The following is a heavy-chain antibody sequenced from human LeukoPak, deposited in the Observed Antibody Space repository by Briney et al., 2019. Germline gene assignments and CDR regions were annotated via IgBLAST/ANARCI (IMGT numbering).Heavy chain of an antibody. CDR3: ARGDPGNCSGGNCYLNYFDY. CDR1: GESFNGHY. CDR2: IHQSGST. V-gene: IGHV4-34*01. Sequence: SETLSLTCAIYGESFNGHYWSWIRQPPGKGLEWIGEIHQSGSTNDNPSLKSRVTMSVDTSKKQFSLKLTSVTAADTAVYYCARGDPGNCSGGNCYLNYFDYWGQGALVTVSS. J-gene: IGHJ4*02. D-gene: IGHD2-15*01.